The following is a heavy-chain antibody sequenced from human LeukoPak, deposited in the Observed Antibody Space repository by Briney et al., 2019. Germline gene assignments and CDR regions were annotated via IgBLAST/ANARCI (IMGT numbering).Heavy chain of an antibody. V-gene: IGHV3-23*01. D-gene: IGHD3-16*01. CDR2: ISGHGTST. J-gene: IGHJ4*02. Sequence: GGSLRLSCAASGFTFTTYAMAWVRHGPGKGLEWVSFISGHGTSTYYAHSVKGRFTISRDKSKNTMFLQMDSLRVEDTAIYYCAKSVGATTLFDSWGQGTLVTVSS. CDR1: GFTFTTYA. CDR3: AKSVGATTLFDS.